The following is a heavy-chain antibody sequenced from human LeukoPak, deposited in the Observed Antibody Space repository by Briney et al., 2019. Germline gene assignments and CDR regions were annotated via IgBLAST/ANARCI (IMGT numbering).Heavy chain of an antibody. Sequence: ASVKVSCKASGYTFTGYYMHWVRQAPGQGLEWMGWINPNSGGTNYAQKFQGRVTMTRDTSISTAYMELSRLRSDDTAVYYCARRGSSSSGRYFQHWGQGTLVTVSS. CDR3: ARRGSSSSGRYFQH. V-gene: IGHV1-2*02. CDR2: INPNSGGT. J-gene: IGHJ1*01. CDR1: GYTFTGYY. D-gene: IGHD6-6*01.